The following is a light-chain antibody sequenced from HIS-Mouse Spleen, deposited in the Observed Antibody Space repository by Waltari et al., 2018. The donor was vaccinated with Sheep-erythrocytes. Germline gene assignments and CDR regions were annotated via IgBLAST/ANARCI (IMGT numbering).Light chain of an antibody. V-gene: IGLV2-11*01. Sequence: QSALTQPRSVSGSPGPSVPIPCTGTSSDVGGYNYVPWYQQHPGKAPKLMIYDVSKRPSGVPDRFSGSKSGNTASLTISGLQAEDEADYYCCSYAGSYNHVFATGTKVTVL. CDR1: SSDVGGYNY. CDR2: DVS. J-gene: IGLJ1*01. CDR3: CSYAGSYNHV.